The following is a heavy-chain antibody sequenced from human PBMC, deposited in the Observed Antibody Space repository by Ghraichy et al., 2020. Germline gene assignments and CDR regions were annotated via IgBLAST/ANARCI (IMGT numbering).Heavy chain of an antibody. V-gene: IGHV1-24*01. CDR3: ATVPPMTTFYYYYGMDV. Sequence: ASVKVSCKVSGYTLTELSMHWVRQAPGKGLEWMGGFDPEDGETIYAQKFQGRVTMTEDTSTDTAYMELSSLRSEETAVYYCATVPPMTTFYYYYGMDVWGQGTTVTVSS. CDR2: FDPEDGET. CDR1: GYTLTELS. J-gene: IGHJ6*02. D-gene: IGHD3-22*01.